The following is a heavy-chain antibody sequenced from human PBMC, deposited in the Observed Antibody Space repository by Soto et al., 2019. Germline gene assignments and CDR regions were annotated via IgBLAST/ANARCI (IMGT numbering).Heavy chain of an antibody. J-gene: IGHJ3*02. CDR1: GFTFSIAW. Sequence: PGGSLRLSCAASGFTFSIAWMSWVRQAPGKGLEWVGRIKSKTDGGTTDYAAPVKGRFIISRDDSKNTLYLQMNSLKSEDTAVYYCTASGFGEDAFDIWGQGTMVTVSS. D-gene: IGHD3-3*01. CDR3: TASGFGEDAFDI. CDR2: IKSKTDGGTT. V-gene: IGHV3-15*01.